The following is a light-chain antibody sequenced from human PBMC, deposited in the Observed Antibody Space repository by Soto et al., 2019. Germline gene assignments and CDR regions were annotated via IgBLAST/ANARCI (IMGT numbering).Light chain of an antibody. CDR2: GAS. CDR1: QSVSSN. J-gene: IGKJ1*01. V-gene: IGKV3-15*01. Sequence: EIVMTQSPATLSVSPGERATLSCSASQSVSSNLAWYQQKPGQAPRLLIYGASTRATGIPARFSGSGSGTEFTLNISSLQSEDFAVYYCQQYNNWPQTFGQGTKVEIK. CDR3: QQYNNWPQT.